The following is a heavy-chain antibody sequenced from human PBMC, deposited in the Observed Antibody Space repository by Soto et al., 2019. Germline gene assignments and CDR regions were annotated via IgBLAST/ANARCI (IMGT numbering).Heavy chain of an antibody. J-gene: IGHJ4*02. CDR2: IYWDDDK. Sequence: QITLKESGPTLVKPTQTLTLTCTLSGFSLSTSGVGVGWIRKPPGKALEWLALIYWDDDKRYSPSLKSRLTVPKDTSKSQVAMTMTNMDPVDTATYYCARSSGSFRSFDYWGQGTLVTVSS. CDR1: GFSLSTSGVG. V-gene: IGHV2-5*02. D-gene: IGHD1-26*01. CDR3: ARSSGSFRSFDY.